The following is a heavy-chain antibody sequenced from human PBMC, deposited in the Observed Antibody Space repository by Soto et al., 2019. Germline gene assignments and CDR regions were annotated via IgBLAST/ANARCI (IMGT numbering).Heavy chain of an antibody. CDR3: ARGMTTVTTLDY. Sequence: SETLSLTCAVSGGSISSGGYSWSCIRKPPGKGLEWIGYIYHSGSTYYNPSLKSRITISIDRSKNQLSLKLSSVTAADTAVYYGARGMTTVTTLDYLGQGTLVTVSS. CDR2: IYHSGST. CDR1: GGSISSGGYS. V-gene: IGHV4-30-2*01. J-gene: IGHJ4*02. D-gene: IGHD4-4*01.